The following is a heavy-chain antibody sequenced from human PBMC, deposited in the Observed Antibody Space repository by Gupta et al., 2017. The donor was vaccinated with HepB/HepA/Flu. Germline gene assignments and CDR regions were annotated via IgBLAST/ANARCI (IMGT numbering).Heavy chain of an antibody. CDR1: GFTFSNYA. D-gene: IGHD6-13*01. CDR3: AKRSSSWLDSARAYYFDY. J-gene: IGHJ4*02. V-gene: IGHV3-30*18. Sequence: QVQLVASGGGVVQPAGSLSLSCAASGFTFSNYAMHWVRQAPGKGLEWVAVMSYDGRIKYYADSVRGRVTISRDNSKNTLYRQMNSLRAEDTAVYYCAKRSSSWLDSARAYYFDYWGQGTLVTVSS. CDR2: MSYDGRIK.